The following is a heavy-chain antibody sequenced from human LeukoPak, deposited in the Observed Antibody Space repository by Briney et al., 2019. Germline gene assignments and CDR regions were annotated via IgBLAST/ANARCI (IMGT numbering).Heavy chain of an antibody. D-gene: IGHD2-8*01. CDR1: GFMFNDYF. V-gene: IGHV3-11*05. CDR2: ISSNSKYT. Sequence: PGGSVTLSCAASGFMFNDYFMSWIRQAPGKELEWIAYISSNSKYTKYADSVKGRFTISRDNAKKSLYLQMNRLRAEDTAVYYCARDNGNKYYFDYWGQGTLVTVSS. CDR3: ARDNGNKYYFDY. J-gene: IGHJ4*02.